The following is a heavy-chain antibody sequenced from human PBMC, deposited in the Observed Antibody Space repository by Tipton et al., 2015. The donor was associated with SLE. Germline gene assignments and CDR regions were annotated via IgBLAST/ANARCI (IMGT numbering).Heavy chain of an antibody. CDR3: VKAFPYDSANN. D-gene: IGHD5-12*01. V-gene: IGHV3-7*01. CDR1: GFTFNDNW. Sequence: SLRLSCAASGFTFNDNWMYWVRQTPGKGLEWVANINQDGSNLAYVDSVRGRFSISRDNAQNSLILQMNGLRADDTAVYYCVKAFPYDSANNWGQGTLVTVSS. CDR2: INQDGSNL. J-gene: IGHJ4*02.